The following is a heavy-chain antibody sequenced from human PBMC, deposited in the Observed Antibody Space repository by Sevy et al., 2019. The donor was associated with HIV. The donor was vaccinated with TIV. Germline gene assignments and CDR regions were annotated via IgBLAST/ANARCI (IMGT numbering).Heavy chain of an antibody. V-gene: IGHV3-30*02. CDR2: IRYDGSNK. Sequence: GGSLRLSCAASGFTFSTYGMHWVRQAPGKGLEWVAFIRYDGSNKYYADSVKGRFTISRDNSKNTLYLQMNSLRAEDTAVYYCAKEFSYGYYFDYWGQGTLVTVSS. J-gene: IGHJ4*02. D-gene: IGHD5-18*01. CDR3: AKEFSYGYYFDY. CDR1: GFTFSTYG.